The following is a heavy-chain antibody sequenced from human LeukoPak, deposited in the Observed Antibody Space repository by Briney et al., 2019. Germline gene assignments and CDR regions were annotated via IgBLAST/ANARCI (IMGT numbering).Heavy chain of an antibody. J-gene: IGHJ5*02. D-gene: IGHD4-17*01. V-gene: IGHV3-15*01. Sequence: GGSLRLSCTASGFTFSTAFMNWVRQAPGKGLEWVARITSKSYDGTTDYAAPVKGRFTISRDDSKNTLYLQMNSLEIEDTAVYYCSTAFYGAPLAWGQGTLVTVSS. CDR3: STAFYGAPLA. CDR2: ITSKSYDGTT. CDR1: GFTFSTAF.